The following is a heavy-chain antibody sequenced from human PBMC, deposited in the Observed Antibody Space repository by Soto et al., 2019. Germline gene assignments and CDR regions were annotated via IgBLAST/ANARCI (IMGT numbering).Heavy chain of an antibody. V-gene: IGHV1-18*04. CDR1: GYTFTSYG. Sequence: ASVKVSCKASGYTFTSYGISWVRQAPGQGLEWMGWISAYNGNTNYAQKLQGRVTMTTDTSTSTAYMELRSLRSDDTAVYYCARDHLEATILHLFDSWGQGTLVTVSS. J-gene: IGHJ4*02. CDR3: ARDHLEATILHLFDS. CDR2: ISAYNGNT. D-gene: IGHD5-12*01.